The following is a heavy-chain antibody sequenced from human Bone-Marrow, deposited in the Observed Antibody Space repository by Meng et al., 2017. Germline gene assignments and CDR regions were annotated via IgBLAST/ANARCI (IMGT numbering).Heavy chain of an antibody. Sequence: QVQLQQWGAGLLKPSETLSLTCAGYGGSFSGYYWSWIRQPPGKGLEWIGEINHSGSTNYNPSLKSRVTISVDTSKNQFSLKLSSVTAADTAVYYCARAKRIYSGYGWWFDPWGQGTLVTVSS. CDR3: ARAKRIYSGYGWWFDP. D-gene: IGHD5-12*01. CDR1: GGSFSGYY. V-gene: IGHV4-34*01. CDR2: INHSGST. J-gene: IGHJ5*02.